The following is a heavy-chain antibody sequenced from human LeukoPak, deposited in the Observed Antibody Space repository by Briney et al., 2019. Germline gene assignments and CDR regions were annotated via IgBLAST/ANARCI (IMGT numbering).Heavy chain of an antibody. CDR1: GGSFSGYY. Sequence: SETLSLTCAVYGGSFSGYYWSWIRRPPGKGLEWIGEINHSGSTNYNPSLKSRVTISVDTSKNQFPLKLSSVTAADTAVYYCARGKVTMVRGVISAPGWFDPWGQGTLVTVSS. J-gene: IGHJ5*02. D-gene: IGHD3-10*01. CDR3: ARGKVTMVRGVISAPGWFDP. CDR2: INHSGST. V-gene: IGHV4-34*01.